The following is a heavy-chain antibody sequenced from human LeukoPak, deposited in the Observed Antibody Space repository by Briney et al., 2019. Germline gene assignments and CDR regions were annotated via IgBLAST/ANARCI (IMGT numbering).Heavy chain of an antibody. J-gene: IGHJ4*02. Sequence: PGGSLRLSCAASGFTFSSYTMRWVRQSPVKGLEWVAVISYDATYTYYSDSVKGRFTISRDNSQKTLYLQMDNPTPDDTAVYYCARGTAVTALFDYWGQGTLVTVSS. CDR3: ARGTAVTALFDY. V-gene: IGHV3-30*14. D-gene: IGHD4-17*01. CDR1: GFTFSSYT. CDR2: ISYDATYT.